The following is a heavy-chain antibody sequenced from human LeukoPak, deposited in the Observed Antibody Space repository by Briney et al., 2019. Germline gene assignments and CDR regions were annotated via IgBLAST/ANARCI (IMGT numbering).Heavy chain of an antibody. V-gene: IGHV4-59*01. CDR1: GGSISSYY. CDR2: IYYSGST. J-gene: IGHJ6*03. Sequence: KPSETLSLTCTVSGGSISSYYWSWLRQPPGKGLEWIGYIYYSGSTNYNPSLKSRVTISVDTSKNQFSLKLSSVTAADTAVYYCARMAARRPYYYYYYMDVWGEGTTVTVSS. D-gene: IGHD6-6*01. CDR3: ARMAARRPYYYYYYMDV.